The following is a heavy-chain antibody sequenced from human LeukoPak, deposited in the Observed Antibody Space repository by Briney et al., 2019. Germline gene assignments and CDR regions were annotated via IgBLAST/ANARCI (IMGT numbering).Heavy chain of an antibody. V-gene: IGHV3-30-3*01. J-gene: IGHJ4*02. CDR1: GFTFSSYA. Sequence: PGGSLRLSCAASGFTFSSYAMHWVRQAPGKGLEWVAVISYDGSNKYYADSVKGRFTISRDNSKNTLYLQMNSLRAEDTAVYYCARDLTPYNSGYDFGLDYWGQGTLVTVSS. CDR2: ISYDGSNK. D-gene: IGHD5-12*01. CDR3: ARDLTPYNSGYDFGLDY.